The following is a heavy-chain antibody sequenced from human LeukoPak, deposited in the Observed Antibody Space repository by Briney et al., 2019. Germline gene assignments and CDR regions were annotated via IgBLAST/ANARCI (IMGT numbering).Heavy chain of an antibody. V-gene: IGHV1-18*01. Sequence: ASVKVSCKASGYTFTSYGISWVRQAPGQGLEWMGWISAYNGHTNYAQKLQGRVTMTRDTSTSTAYMELSRLRSDDTAVYYCARSGDPETSGSYSVCDYWGQGTLVTVSS. D-gene: IGHD1-26*01. CDR3: ARSGDPETSGSYSVCDY. CDR1: GYTFTSYG. J-gene: IGHJ4*02. CDR2: ISAYNGHT.